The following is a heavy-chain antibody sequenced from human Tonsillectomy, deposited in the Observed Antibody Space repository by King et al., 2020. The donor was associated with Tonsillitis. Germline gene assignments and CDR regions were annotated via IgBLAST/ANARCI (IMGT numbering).Heavy chain of an antibody. CDR3: AKGGXSXXXPPYXYYGMXV. CDR2: ISWEGGST. V-gene: IGHV3-43D*04. CDR1: GFTFDDYA. Sequence: VQLVESGGVVVQPGGSLRLSCAASGFTFDDYAMYXVRQPLGKGLEWVSLISWEGGSTHYADSVKGRFTISRDNSKNSLYLQMNSLRVEDTALYYCAKGGXSXXXPPYXYYGMXVWXXGTTVTVXS. D-gene: IGHD5-12*01. J-gene: IGHJ6*02.